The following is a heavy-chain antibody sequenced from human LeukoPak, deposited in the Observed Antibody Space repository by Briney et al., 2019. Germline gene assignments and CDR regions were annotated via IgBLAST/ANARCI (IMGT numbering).Heavy chain of an antibody. CDR2: IHSSGST. CDR1: GDSITGYY. Sequence: PSETLSLTCTVSGDSITGYYWSWIRQPPGKGLEWIAYIHSSGSTHYNPSLESRVTISVDTSKNQFSMKLRSVTAADTAVYYCARGAWSLYFFDYWGQGILVTVSS. D-gene: IGHD2-8*02. V-gene: IGHV4-59*01. CDR3: ARGAWSLYFFDY. J-gene: IGHJ4*02.